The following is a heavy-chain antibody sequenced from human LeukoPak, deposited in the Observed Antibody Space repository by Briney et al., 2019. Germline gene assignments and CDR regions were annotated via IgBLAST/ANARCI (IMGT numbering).Heavy chain of an antibody. Sequence: GESLKISCKGSGYTFTNYWIGWVRQPPRKGLEWMGIIYPDDSDTRYSPSFQGQVTISADKSISTAYLQWSSLKASDTAMYYCASDYYYDSSGHAFDIWGQGTMVTVSS. V-gene: IGHV5-51*01. J-gene: IGHJ3*02. D-gene: IGHD3-22*01. CDR3: ASDYYYDSSGHAFDI. CDR1: GYTFTNYW. CDR2: IYPDDSDT.